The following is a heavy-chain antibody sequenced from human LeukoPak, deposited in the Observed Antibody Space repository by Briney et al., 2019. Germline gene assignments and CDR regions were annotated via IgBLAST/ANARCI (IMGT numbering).Heavy chain of an antibody. D-gene: IGHD1-26*01. V-gene: IGHV4-39*07. CDR1: GGSISSGTYY. CDR2: IYYSGST. CDR3: ARVPWERKNWFDP. Sequence: SETLSLTCTVSGGSISSGTYYWGWIRQPPGKGLEWIGSIYYSGSTYYNPSLKSRVTISVDTSKNQFSLKLSSVTAADTAVYYCARVPWERKNWFDPWGQGTLVTVSS. J-gene: IGHJ5*02.